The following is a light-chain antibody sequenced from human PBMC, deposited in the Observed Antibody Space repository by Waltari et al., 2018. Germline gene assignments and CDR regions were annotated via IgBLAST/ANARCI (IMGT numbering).Light chain of an antibody. V-gene: IGKV3-20*01. J-gene: IGKJ3*01. Sequence: EIVLTQSPGTLYLSPGERATLSCRASQSVSSSYLAWYLQKTSKAHRLLIYGASSRATGIPDRFSGSGSGTDFTLTISRLEPEDFAVYYCQQYGSSLFTFGPGTKVDIK. CDR3: QQYGSSLFT. CDR2: GAS. CDR1: QSVSSSY.